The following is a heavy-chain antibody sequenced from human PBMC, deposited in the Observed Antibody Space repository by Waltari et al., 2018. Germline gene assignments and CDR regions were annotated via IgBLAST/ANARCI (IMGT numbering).Heavy chain of an antibody. D-gene: IGHD6-19*01. J-gene: IGHJ2*01. V-gene: IGHV4-31*03. CDR1: RGFISSSTYP. Sequence: HVQLQESGPQLMKPPQTLSLPCTVSRGFISSSTYPWTWIRQLPGEGLEWIGYIYYSGRTKYTPSLQSRLTISVDTSKNQFSLKLNSVTAADTAVYHCARIGGDYTSGWGYFDLWGRGTLVTVSS. CDR3: ARIGGDYTSGWGYFDL. CDR2: IYYSGRT.